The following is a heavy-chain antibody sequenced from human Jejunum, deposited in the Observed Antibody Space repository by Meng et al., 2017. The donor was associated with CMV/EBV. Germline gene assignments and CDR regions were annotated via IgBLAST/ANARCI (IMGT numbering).Heavy chain of an antibody. CDR1: GFTFSAYT. V-gene: IGHV3-21*06. CDR2: IGRSPDYI. D-gene: IGHD2-2*01. Sequence: SLDASGFTFSAYTMTWVRQAPGKGLEWVSSIGRSPDYIHYADSLKGRFIISRDNAKSSLYLDMNSLRADDTAVYYCATEAQLPPRIDFWGQGTLVTVSS. CDR3: ATEAQLPPRIDF. J-gene: IGHJ4*02.